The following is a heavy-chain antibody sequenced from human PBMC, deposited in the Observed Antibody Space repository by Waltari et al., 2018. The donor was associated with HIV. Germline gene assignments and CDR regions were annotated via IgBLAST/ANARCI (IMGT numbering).Heavy chain of an antibody. J-gene: IGHJ4*02. Sequence: HVQLVQSGPQLIRPGSSVKVSCTASGGSFGASQIKWVRQAPGQGLEWLAMIAPSIQRKCFSEEFTGRVHRTAYKSTTTAFMELCGLTSADTDVYFCLLGSHYYESTDYYEQWGPGTLVAVSS. CDR2: IAPSIQRK. CDR3: LLGSHYYESTDYYEQ. CDR1: GGSFGASQ. D-gene: IGHD3-22*01. V-gene: IGHV1-69*02.